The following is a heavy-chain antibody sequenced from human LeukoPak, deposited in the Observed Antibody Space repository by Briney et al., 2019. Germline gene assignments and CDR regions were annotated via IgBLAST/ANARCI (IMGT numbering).Heavy chain of an antibody. V-gene: IGHV3-7*03. D-gene: IGHD3-10*01. CDR1: GFTFSSYW. CDR2: IKQDGSEK. J-gene: IGHJ4*02. CDR3: ARDSPMGSYPLDY. Sequence: GGPLRLSCSVSGFTFSSYWMSWVRQAPGKGLKWVANIKQDGSEKNYVDSVKGRFTISRDNAKNSVYLQMNNVRAEDTAVYYCARDSPMGSYPLDYWGQGTLVTVSS.